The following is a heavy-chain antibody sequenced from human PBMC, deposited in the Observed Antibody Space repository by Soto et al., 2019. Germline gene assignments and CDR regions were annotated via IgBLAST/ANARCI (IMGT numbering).Heavy chain of an antibody. Sequence: QVQLVQSGAEVKRAGASVKVSCKASGYTFSSYGLSWVRQAPGQGLEWMGWISDYNGNTHYAQKFQGSVIMTTDTSPMTAYMELRSLRSDDTAVYFCAREGYYSGSGTYSPPRYYGMDVWGQGTTVTVSS. CDR2: ISDYNGNT. CDR3: AREGYYSGSGTYSPPRYYGMDV. CDR1: GYTFSSYG. V-gene: IGHV1-18*01. J-gene: IGHJ6*02. D-gene: IGHD3-10*01.